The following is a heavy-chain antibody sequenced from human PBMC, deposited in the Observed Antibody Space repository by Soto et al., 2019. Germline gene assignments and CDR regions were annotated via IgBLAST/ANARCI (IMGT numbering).Heavy chain of an antibody. J-gene: IGHJ4*02. CDR2: ISGSGGST. CDR1: GFTFSSYA. D-gene: IGHD5-18*01. Sequence: GGSLRLSCAASGFTFSSYAMSWVRQAPGKGLEWVSAISGSGGSTYYADSVKGRFTISRDNSKNTLYLQMNSLRAEDTAVYYCEKDGALRGYSYGLDYWGQGTLVTVSS. V-gene: IGHV3-23*01. CDR3: EKDGALRGYSYGLDY.